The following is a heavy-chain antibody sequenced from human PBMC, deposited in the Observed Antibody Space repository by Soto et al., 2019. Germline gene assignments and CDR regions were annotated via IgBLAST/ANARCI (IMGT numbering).Heavy chain of an antibody. D-gene: IGHD3-22*01. J-gene: IGHJ3*02. CDR3: ARLPTYYYDSSGYEAFDI. CDR2: ISSSSSYI. Sequence: GGSLRLSCAASGFTFSSYSMNWVRQAPGKGLEWVSSISSSSSYIYYADSVKGRFTISRDNAKNSLYLQMNSLRAEDTAVYYCARLPTYYYDSSGYEAFDIWGQGTMVTVSS. V-gene: IGHV3-21*01. CDR1: GFTFSSYS.